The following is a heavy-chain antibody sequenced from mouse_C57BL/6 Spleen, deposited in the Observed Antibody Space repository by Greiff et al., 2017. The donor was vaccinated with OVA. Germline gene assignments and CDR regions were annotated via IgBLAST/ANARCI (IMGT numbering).Heavy chain of an antibody. CDR2: IDPSDSYT. Sequence: QVQLQQPGAELVMPGASVTLSCKASGYTFTSYWMHWVKQRPGQGLEWIGEIDPSDSYTNYNQKFKGKSTLTVDKSSSTAYMQLSSLTAEDSAVYYCARGNYGSSLFAYWGQGTLVTVSA. J-gene: IGHJ3*01. CDR1: GYTFTSYW. V-gene: IGHV1-69*01. D-gene: IGHD1-1*01. CDR3: ARGNYGSSLFAY.